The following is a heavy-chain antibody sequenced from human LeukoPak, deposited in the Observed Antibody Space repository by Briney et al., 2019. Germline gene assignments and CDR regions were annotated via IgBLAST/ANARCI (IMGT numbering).Heavy chain of an antibody. CDR1: GFTFSSYA. CDR2: ISYDGSNK. J-gene: IGHJ6*02. D-gene: IGHD3-10*01. V-gene: IGHV3-30-3*01. CDR3: AREVSIGSRGGMDV. Sequence: GGSLRLSCAASGFTFSSYAMHWVRQAPGKGLEWVAVISYDGSNKYYADSVKGRFTISRDNSKNTLCLQMNSLRAEDTAVYYCAREVSIGSRGGMDVWGQGTTVTVSS.